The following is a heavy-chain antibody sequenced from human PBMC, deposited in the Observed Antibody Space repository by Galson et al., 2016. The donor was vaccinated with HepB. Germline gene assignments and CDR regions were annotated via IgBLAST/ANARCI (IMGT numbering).Heavy chain of an antibody. CDR2: ISNDGRSR. V-gene: IGHV3-64D*08. CDR3: LKSGYCGITDCFHAFDI. Sequence: SLRLSCAASGFTFSSYSMHWVRQAPGKGLEYISTISNDGRSRYSVDSVRGRFTISRDNSKNTVYLQMSSLRPEDSATYYCLKSGYCGITDCFHAFDIRGQGTMVTVSS. D-gene: IGHD2-2*01. J-gene: IGHJ3*02. CDR1: GFTFSSYS.